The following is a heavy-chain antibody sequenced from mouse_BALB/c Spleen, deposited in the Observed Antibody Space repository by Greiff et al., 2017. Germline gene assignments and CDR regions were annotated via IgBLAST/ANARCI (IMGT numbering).Heavy chain of an antibody. CDR2: IYPSDSYT. J-gene: IGHJ3*01. CDR1: GYTFTSYW. V-gene: IGHV1-69*02. D-gene: IGHD4-1*01. Sequence: VQLQQPGAELVRPGASVKLSCKASGYTFTSYWINWVKQRPGQGLEWIGIIYPSDSYTNYNQKFKDKATLTVDKSSSTAYMQLSSPTSEDSAVYYCTSLGRGFAYWGQGTLVTVSA. CDR3: TSLGRGFAY.